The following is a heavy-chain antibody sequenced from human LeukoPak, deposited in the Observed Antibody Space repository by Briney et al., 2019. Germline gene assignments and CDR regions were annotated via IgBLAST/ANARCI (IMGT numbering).Heavy chain of an antibody. CDR2: INHSGST. Sequence: PSETLSLTCAVYGGSFSGYYWSWIRQPPGKGLEWIGEINHSGSTNYNPSLKSRVTISVDTSKNQFSLKLSSVTAADTAVYYCARAAGHCSSTSCYYYYGMDVRGQGTTVTVSS. CDR3: ARAAGHCSSTSCYYYYGMDV. D-gene: IGHD2-2*01. V-gene: IGHV4-34*01. CDR1: GGSFSGYY. J-gene: IGHJ6*02.